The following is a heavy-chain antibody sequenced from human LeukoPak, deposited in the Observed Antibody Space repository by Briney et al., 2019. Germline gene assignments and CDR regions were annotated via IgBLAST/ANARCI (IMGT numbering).Heavy chain of an antibody. J-gene: IGHJ5*02. V-gene: IGHV1-69*13. Sequence: ASVKVSCKASGGTFSSYAISWVRQAPGQGLEWMGGIIPIFGTANYAQKFQGRVTITADESTSTAYMELSSLRSEDTAVYYCARVAIVGAIFLNWFDPWGQGTLVTVSS. CDR3: ARVAIVGAIFLNWFDP. CDR2: IIPIFGTA. D-gene: IGHD1-26*01. CDR1: GGTFSSYA.